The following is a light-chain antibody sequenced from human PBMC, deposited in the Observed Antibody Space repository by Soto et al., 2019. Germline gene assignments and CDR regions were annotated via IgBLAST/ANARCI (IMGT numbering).Light chain of an antibody. V-gene: IGKV3-15*01. CDR1: QSVDTI. CDR2: DAS. CDR3: QQYQYWPPRT. J-gene: IGKJ1*01. Sequence: VMTQSPGTPSVSPGERATLSCRASQSVDTILAWYQQRPAQAPRLLISDASTRATGVSARFSGSGSGTEFTLTISGLQAENSALYYCQQYQYWPPRTFGQGTKVEI.